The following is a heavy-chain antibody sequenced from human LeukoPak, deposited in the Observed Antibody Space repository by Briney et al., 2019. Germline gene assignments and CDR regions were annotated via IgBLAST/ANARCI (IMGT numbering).Heavy chain of an antibody. CDR2: ISYDGSNK. Sequence: SGGSLRLSCAASGFTFSSYAMHWVRQAPGKGLEWVAVISYDGSNKYYADSVKGRFTISRDNSKNTLYLQVNSLRAEDTAVYYCARDGPLGYCTNGVCSNWFDPWGQGTLVTVSS. CDR3: ARDGPLGYCTNGVCSNWFDP. V-gene: IGHV3-30-3*01. J-gene: IGHJ5*02. CDR1: GFTFSSYA. D-gene: IGHD2-8*01.